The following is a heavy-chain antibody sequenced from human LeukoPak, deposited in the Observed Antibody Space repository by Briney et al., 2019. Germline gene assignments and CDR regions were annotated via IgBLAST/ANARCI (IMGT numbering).Heavy chain of an antibody. Sequence: ASVKVSCKVSGYTLTELSMHWVRQAPGKGLEWMGGFDPKDGGTIYAQKFQGRVTMTEDTSTDTAYMELSSLRSEDTAVYYCATNLFSNAFDIWGQGTMVTVSS. D-gene: IGHD2/OR15-2a*01. CDR2: FDPKDGGT. J-gene: IGHJ3*02. CDR3: ATNLFSNAFDI. V-gene: IGHV1-24*01. CDR1: GYTLTELS.